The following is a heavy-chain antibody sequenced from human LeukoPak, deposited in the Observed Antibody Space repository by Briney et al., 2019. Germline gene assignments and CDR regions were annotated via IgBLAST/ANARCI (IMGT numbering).Heavy chain of an antibody. D-gene: IGHD1-14*01. CDR2: IYTSGST. CDR1: GGSISSYY. Sequence: SETLSLTCTASGGSISSYYRSWIRQPPGKGLEWIGYIYTSGSTNYNPSLKSRVTISVDTSKNQFFLKLSSVTAADTAVYYCARLWRKDWFDPWGQGTLVTVSS. V-gene: IGHV4-4*09. J-gene: IGHJ5*02. CDR3: ARLWRKDWFDP.